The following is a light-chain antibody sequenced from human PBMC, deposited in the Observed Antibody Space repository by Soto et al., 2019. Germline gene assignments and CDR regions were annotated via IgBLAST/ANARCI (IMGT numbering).Light chain of an antibody. CDR2: WAS. Sequence: DIVMTQSPDSLAVSLGERATINCKSSQSVLYSSNNKNYLAWYQQKPGQPPRLLIYWASTRESGVPDRFSGSGSGTDVTLTISSLQAEDVAVYYCQQYSNTPQSFGQGTKVEIK. CDR3: QQYSNTPQS. CDR1: QSVLYSSNNKNY. V-gene: IGKV4-1*01. J-gene: IGKJ1*01.